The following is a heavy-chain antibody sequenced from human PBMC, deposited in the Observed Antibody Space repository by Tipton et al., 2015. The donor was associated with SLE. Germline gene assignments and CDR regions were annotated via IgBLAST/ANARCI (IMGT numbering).Heavy chain of an antibody. CDR1: GVSISTYY. CDR2: IYYSGST. CDR3: ARDAGMDV. V-gene: IGHV4-59*01. Sequence: TLSLTCTASGVSISTYYWSWVRQPPGKGLEWIGYIYYSGSTNHNPSLKSRVTMSVDTSKNQFSLKLSSVTAADTAVYYCARDAGMDVWGQGTLVTVSS. J-gene: IGHJ1*01. D-gene: IGHD6-13*01.